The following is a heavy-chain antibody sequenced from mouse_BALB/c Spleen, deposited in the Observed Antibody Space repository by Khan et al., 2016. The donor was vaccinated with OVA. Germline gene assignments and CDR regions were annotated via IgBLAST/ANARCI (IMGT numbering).Heavy chain of an antibody. CDR2: IYPGGYFT. V-gene: IGHV1-63*02. Sequence: QVQLKQSGGEVVRPGTSVEISCKASGYTFTNYWLGWLRQRPGHGLEWIGDIYPGGYFTNYNEHFKDKATLTVDTSSSTADMQLSSLTSEDSAVYFCARWATRFFDVWGAGTTVTVSS. CDR1: GYTFTNYW. CDR3: ARWATRFFDV. D-gene: IGHD3-1*01. J-gene: IGHJ1*01.